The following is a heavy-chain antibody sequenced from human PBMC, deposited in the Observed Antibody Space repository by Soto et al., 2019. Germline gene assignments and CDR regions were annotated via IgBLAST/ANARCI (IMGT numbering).Heavy chain of an antibody. CDR1: GGTFSSYA. J-gene: IGHJ5*02. Sequence: GASVKVSCKASGGTFSSYAISWVRRAPGQGLEWMGGIIPIFGTANYAQKFQGRVTITADESTSTAYMELSSLRSEDTAVYCCARDGYYYDSSGPQGWFDPWGQGTLVTVPS. CDR3: ARDGYYYDSSGPQGWFDP. CDR2: IIPIFGTA. V-gene: IGHV1-69*13. D-gene: IGHD3-22*01.